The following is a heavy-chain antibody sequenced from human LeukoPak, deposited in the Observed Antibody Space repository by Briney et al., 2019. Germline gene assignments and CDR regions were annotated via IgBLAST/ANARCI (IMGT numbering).Heavy chain of an antibody. CDR3: ARGPYGSGSYSWFDP. D-gene: IGHD3-10*01. CDR1: GFTFSSYG. J-gene: IGHJ5*02. V-gene: IGHV3-33*01. Sequence: GGYLRFYCAGSGFTFSSYGMHRVRQAPGQGLEWLAVIWYDGSNKYYADSVKGRFTISRDNSKNTLYLQMNSLRAEDTAVYYCARGPYGSGSYSWFDPWGQGTLVTVSS. CDR2: IWYDGSNK.